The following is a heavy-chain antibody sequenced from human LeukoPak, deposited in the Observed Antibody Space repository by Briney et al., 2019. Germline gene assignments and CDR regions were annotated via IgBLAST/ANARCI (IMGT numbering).Heavy chain of an antibody. CDR3: ARRPYDSSGYWID. V-gene: IGHV5-51*01. CDR1: GYSFTNYW. Sequence: GESLKISCKGSGYSFTNYWIGWVRQMPGKGLEWMGIIYPGDSDTRYSPSFQGQVTISADKSISTAYLQWSSLKASDTAMYYCARRPYDSSGYWIDWGQGTLVTVSS. D-gene: IGHD3-22*01. CDR2: IYPGDSDT. J-gene: IGHJ4*02.